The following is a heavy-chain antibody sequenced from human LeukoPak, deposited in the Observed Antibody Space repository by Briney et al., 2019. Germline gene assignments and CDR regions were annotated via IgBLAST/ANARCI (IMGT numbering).Heavy chain of an antibody. J-gene: IGHJ4*02. CDR2: INHSGST. CDR1: GGSFSNYY. CDR3: ARMASGWYSSFDY. V-gene: IGHV4-34*01. D-gene: IGHD6-19*01. Sequence: SETLSLTCAVYGGSFSNYYWSWIRQPPGKGLEWIGEINHSGSTNYNPSLKSRVSISVDTSKSQFSLKLSSVTAADTAVYYCARMASGWYSSFDYWGQGTLVTVSS.